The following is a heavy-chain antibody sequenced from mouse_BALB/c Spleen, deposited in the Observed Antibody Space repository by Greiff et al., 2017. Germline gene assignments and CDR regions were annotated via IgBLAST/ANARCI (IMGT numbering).Heavy chain of an antibody. V-gene: IGHV7-3*02. J-gene: IGHJ2*01. CDR3: ARGIYYDY. Sequence: EVMLVESGGGLVQPGGSLRLSCATSGFTFTDYYMSWVRQPPGKALEWLGFIRNKANGYTTEYSASVKGRFTISRDNSQSILYLQMNTLRAEDSATYYCARGIYYDYWGQGTTLTVSS. CDR1: GFTFTDYY. CDR2: IRNKANGYTT.